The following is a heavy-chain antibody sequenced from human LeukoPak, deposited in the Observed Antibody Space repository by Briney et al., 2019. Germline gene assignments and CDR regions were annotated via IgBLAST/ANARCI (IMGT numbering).Heavy chain of an antibody. D-gene: IGHD2-21*02. V-gene: IGHV5-51*01. CDR1: GYSFTNYW. CDR3: ARLGLYCGGDCPNGDPGYYYYMDV. CDR2: IYPGDSDT. J-gene: IGHJ6*03. Sequence: GESLKISCKGSGYSFTNYWIGWVRQMPGKGLEWMGIIYPGDSDTRYSPSFQGQVTISADKSISTAYLQWSSLKASDTAMYYCARLGLYCGGDCPNGDPGYYYYMDVWGKGTTVTVSS.